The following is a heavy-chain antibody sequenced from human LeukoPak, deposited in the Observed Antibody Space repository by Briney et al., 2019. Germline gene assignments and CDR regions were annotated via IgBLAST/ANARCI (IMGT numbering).Heavy chain of an antibody. CDR1: GFTFSDDY. D-gene: IGHD2-2*01. CDR3: ARSPEYYCSSTSCLYYYGMDV. J-gene: IGHJ6*02. V-gene: IGHV3-11*06. Sequence: GGSLRLSCAASGFTFSDDYMSCIRQAPGEGLEWGSYISSSSSYTNYADSVKGRFTISRDNAKNSLYLHMNSLRAEDTAVYYCARSPEYYCSSTSCLYYYGMDVWGQGTTVTVSS. CDR2: ISSSSSYT.